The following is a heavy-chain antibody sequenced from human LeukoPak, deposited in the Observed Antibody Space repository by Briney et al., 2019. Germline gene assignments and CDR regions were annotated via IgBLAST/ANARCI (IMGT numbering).Heavy chain of an antibody. CDR2: INPNSGGT. CDR3: ARVLVPAATDDAFDI. CDR1: GYTFTGYY. Sequence: ASVKVSCKASGYTFTGYYMHWVRQAPGQGLEWTGWINPNSGGTNYAQKFQGRVTMTRDTSISTAYMELSRLRSDDTAVYYCARVLVPAATDDAFDIRGQGTMVTVSS. V-gene: IGHV1-2*02. J-gene: IGHJ3*02. D-gene: IGHD2-2*01.